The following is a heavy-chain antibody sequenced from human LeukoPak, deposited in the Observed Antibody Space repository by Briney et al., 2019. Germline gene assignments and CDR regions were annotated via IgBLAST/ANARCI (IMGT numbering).Heavy chain of an antibody. CDR1: GFTFTSSA. Sequence: SVKVSCKASGFTFTSSAVQWVRQARGQRLEWIGWIVVGSGNTNYAQKFQGRVTITADESTSTAYMELSSLRSEDTAVYYCATTHKLYYDFWSGQHYYYYGMDVWGQGTTVTVSS. CDR3: ATTHKLYYDFWSGQHYYYYGMDV. CDR2: IVVGSGNT. V-gene: IGHV1-58*01. D-gene: IGHD3-3*01. J-gene: IGHJ6*02.